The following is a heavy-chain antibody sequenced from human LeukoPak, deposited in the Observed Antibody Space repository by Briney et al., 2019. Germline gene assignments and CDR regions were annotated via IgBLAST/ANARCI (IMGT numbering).Heavy chain of an antibody. CDR3: ATSTGELQGAFDI. J-gene: IGHJ3*02. D-gene: IGHD1-26*01. Sequence: GASVNASCKVSGYTLTELSMHWVRQAPGKGLEWMGGFDPEDGETIYAQKFQGRVTMTEDTSTDTAYMELSSLRSEDTAMYYCATSTGELQGAFDIWGQGTMVTVSS. CDR1: GYTLTELS. CDR2: FDPEDGET. V-gene: IGHV1-24*01.